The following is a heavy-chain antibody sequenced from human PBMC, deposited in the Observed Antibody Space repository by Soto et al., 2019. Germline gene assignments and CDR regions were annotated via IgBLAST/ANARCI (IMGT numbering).Heavy chain of an antibody. Sequence: QVQLVESGGGLVKPGGSLRLSCAASGFTFSDYYMSWIRQAPGKGLEWVSYISSSGSTIYYADSVKGRFTISRNNAKNSLYLQMNSLRAEDTAVYYCSPCIYYYYYYMDVWGKGTTVTVSS. CDR1: GFTFSDYY. CDR2: ISSSGSTI. D-gene: IGHD2-21*01. CDR3: SPCIYYYYYYMDV. J-gene: IGHJ6*03. V-gene: IGHV3-11*01.